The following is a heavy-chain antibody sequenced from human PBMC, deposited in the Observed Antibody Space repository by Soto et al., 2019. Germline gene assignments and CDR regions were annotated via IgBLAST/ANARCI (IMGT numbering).Heavy chain of an antibody. D-gene: IGHD4-17*01. CDR3: ARGDYYEDTGTFEY. V-gene: IGHV1-18*04. J-gene: IGHJ4*02. CDR1: GYTFSDFG. Sequence: QVHLVQSGDEVKKPVASVKVSCKASGYTFSDFGITWVRQAPGQGLEWMGWISGKNGNTNYAQKIQGRVTLTADTSTSTAYMEMRALTSDDTGIYYCARGDYYEDTGTFEYWGQGTPVTVSS. CDR2: ISGKNGNT.